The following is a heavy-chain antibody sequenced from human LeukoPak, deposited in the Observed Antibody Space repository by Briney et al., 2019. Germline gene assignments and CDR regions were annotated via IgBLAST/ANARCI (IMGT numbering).Heavy chain of an antibody. CDR3: ARGGSYSLYYYYMDV. CDR2: INSDGSST. Sequence: SGGSLRLSCAASGLTFSSYWMHWVRQAPGKGLVWVSRINSDGSSTSYADSVKGRFTISRDNAKNTLYLQMNSLRAEDTAVYYCARGGSYSLYYYYMDVWGKGTTVTVSS. CDR1: GLTFSSYW. V-gene: IGHV3-74*01. J-gene: IGHJ6*03. D-gene: IGHD1-26*01.